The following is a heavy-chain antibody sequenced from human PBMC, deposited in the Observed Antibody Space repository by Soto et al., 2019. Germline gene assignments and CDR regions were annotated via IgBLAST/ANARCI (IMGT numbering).Heavy chain of an antibody. Sequence: QVQLQESGPGRVKPSETLSLTCSVSGGSVRTGSYHWSWIRQPPGKGLEWIGFIPNNGSPDYNPALKGRVVVSMDRSKNQFALKVNSVTAADTAVYFCARIGWGGDSWGQGTLVTVSS. D-gene: IGHD7-27*01. CDR1: GGSVRTGSYH. CDR3: ARIGWGGDS. J-gene: IGHJ4*02. CDR2: IPNNGSP. V-gene: IGHV4-61*01.